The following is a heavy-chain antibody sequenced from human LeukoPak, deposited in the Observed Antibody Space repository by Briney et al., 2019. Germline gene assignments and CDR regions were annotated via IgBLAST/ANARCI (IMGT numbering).Heavy chain of an antibody. J-gene: IGHJ4*02. D-gene: IGHD3-9*01. Sequence: GGSLRLSCAASGFTVSSNYMSWVRQAPGKGLEWVSVIYSGGSTYYADSVKGRFTISRDNSENTLYLQMNSLRAEDTAVYYCAREANYDILTGYGPSDYWGQGTLVTVSS. CDR2: IYSGGST. CDR1: GFTVSSNY. V-gene: IGHV3-66*02. CDR3: AREANYDILTGYGPSDY.